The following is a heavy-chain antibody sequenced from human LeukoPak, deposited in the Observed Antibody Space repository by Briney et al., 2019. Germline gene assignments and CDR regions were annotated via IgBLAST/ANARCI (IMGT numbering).Heavy chain of an antibody. V-gene: IGHV1-18*04. CDR3: ARDMAVGAPFWFDP. CDR2: VNPENGNT. Sequence: ASVKVSCKASDYTFTSYGISWVRQARGQGLEWMGWVNPENGNTYYAQKFQDRLTMTTDILTTTAFMELRSLRSDDTAVYFCARDMAVGAPFWFDPWGQGTLVTVSS. CDR1: DYTFTSYG. D-gene: IGHD6-19*01. J-gene: IGHJ5*02.